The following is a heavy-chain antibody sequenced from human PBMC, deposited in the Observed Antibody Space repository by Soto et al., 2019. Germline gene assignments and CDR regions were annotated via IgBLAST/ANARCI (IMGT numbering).Heavy chain of an antibody. J-gene: IGHJ4*02. Sequence: QVHLAESGGGVVQPGRSLRLSCAGSGFTFSSYAMHWVRQAPGKGLEWVAVISNDGTHKYYAESLKGRFIISRDNSKNTLYLQMNSLRVDDTAVYYCARTGDGHHDFLDYWGQGALVSVSS. CDR2: ISNDGTHK. V-gene: IGHV3-30*03. CDR3: ARTGDGHHDFLDY. D-gene: IGHD1-1*01. CDR1: GFTFSSYA.